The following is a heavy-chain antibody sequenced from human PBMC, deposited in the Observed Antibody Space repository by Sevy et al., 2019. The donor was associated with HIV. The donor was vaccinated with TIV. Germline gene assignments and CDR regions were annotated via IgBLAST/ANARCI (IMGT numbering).Heavy chain of an antibody. CDR1: GFTFSSYA. CDR3: AKRRSRTPYYYYGMDV. CDR2: ISGSGGST. V-gene: IGHV3-23*01. J-gene: IGHJ6*02. Sequence: GGSLRLSCAASGFTFSSYAMSWVRQAPGKGLEWVSAISGSGGSTYYADSVKGRFTISRDNSKNTLYLQMNSLRAEDTAVYYRAKRRSRTPYYYYGMDVWGQGTTVTVSS.